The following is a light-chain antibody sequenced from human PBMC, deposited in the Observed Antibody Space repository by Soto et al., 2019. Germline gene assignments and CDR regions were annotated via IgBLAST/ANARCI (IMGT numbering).Light chain of an antibody. V-gene: IGKV3-11*01. Sequence: EVVLTQSPDTLSLSPGEGATLSCRASQTISSNYVAWYQQKPGQAPRLLIYDASNRATGIPARFSGSGSGTDFTLTISSREPEDFAVYYCQQRSNWPPGFICGLGTKVDI. J-gene: IGKJ3*01. CDR3: QQRSNWPPGFI. CDR1: QTISSN. CDR2: DAS.